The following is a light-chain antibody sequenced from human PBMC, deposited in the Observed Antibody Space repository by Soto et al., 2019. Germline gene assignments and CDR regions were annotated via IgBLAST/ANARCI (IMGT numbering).Light chain of an antibody. CDR1: QSISSW. J-gene: IGKJ1*01. CDR3: QQYNSYWT. CDR2: EAS. Sequence: DSQMTQSPSTLSASVGDRVTITCRASQSISSWLAWYQQKPGKAPKLLIYEASSLKSGVPSRFSGSGSGTEFTLTISSLQPDDFATYYCQQYNSYWTFGQGTKVDIK. V-gene: IGKV1-5*03.